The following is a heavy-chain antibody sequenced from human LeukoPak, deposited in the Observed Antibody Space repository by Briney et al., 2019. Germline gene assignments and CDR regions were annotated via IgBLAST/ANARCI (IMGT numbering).Heavy chain of an antibody. V-gene: IGHV3-66*01. Sequence: GGSLRLSCAASGFTVSSNYMSWVRQAPGKGLEWVSVIYSGGSTYYADSVKGRFTISRANSKNTLHLQMSSLRVEDTAVYYCTRDPRHFDSCGQGTLVTVSS. J-gene: IGHJ5*01. CDR2: IYSGGST. CDR1: GFTVSSNY. D-gene: IGHD6-6*01. CDR3: TRDPRHFDS.